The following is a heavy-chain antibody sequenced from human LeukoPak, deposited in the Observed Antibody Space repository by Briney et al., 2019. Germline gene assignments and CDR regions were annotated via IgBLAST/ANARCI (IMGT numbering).Heavy chain of an antibody. Sequence: GSLRLSCAASGFTFSSYSMNWVRQAPGKGLEWVSLIGGSDGRTRYADSVKGRFTISRDNSKNTLYLQMNSLRAEDTAVYHCAKDQAATTYYFDYWGQGTLVTVSS. J-gene: IGHJ4*02. V-gene: IGHV3-23*01. D-gene: IGHD2-15*01. CDR2: IGGSDGRT. CDR3: AKDQAATTYYFDY. CDR1: GFTFSSYS.